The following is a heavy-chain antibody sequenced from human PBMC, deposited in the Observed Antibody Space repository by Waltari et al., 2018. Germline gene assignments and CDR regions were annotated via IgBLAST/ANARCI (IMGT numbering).Heavy chain of an antibody. J-gene: IGHJ6*02. CDR2: IDNSGST. CDR1: GGSVISGGYF. CDR3: GRMGVAVAGLFYYIVDV. D-gene: IGHD6-19*01. Sequence: QVQLQESGPGLVKPSQTLSLTCSVSGGSVISGGYFWTWIRQPPGKGLEWIGYIDNSGSTHYNPSLRRRLSISGDPSKNQFSLKLNSVTAADTAVYYCGRMGVAVAGLFYYIVDVWGQGTTVTVAS. V-gene: IGHV4-30-4*08.